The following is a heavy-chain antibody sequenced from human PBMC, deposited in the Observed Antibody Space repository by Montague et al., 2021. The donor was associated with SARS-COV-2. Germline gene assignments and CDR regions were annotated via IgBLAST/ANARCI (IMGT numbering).Heavy chain of an antibody. CDR1: GDSINTYY. J-gene: IGHJ6*02. D-gene: IGHD6-13*01. V-gene: IGHV4-59*12. CDR2: IFYTGST. Sequence: SETRSLTCTVSGDSINTYYWDWIQQPPGKGLEWLGSIFYTGSTXXXPSXXXRVTISLDTSKNQFFLKVTSVTAADTAVYYCARQAAGSYFYYGVDVWGQGTTVTVSS. CDR3: ARQAAGSYFYYGVDV.